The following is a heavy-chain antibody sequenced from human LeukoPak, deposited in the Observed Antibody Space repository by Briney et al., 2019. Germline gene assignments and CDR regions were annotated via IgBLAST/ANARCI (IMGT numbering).Heavy chain of an antibody. J-gene: IGHJ4*02. D-gene: IGHD1-26*01. Sequence: PSETLSLTCTVSGDSISSSIYYWGWIRQPPGKGLEWIGSISYTGGAWYNPSLASRVTISADTSKKEFSLRLNSVTATDTAVYYCAGQRGTYPFDYWGQGTLVTVSS. V-gene: IGHV4-39*01. CDR2: ISYTGGA. CDR3: AGQRGTYPFDY. CDR1: GDSISSSIYY.